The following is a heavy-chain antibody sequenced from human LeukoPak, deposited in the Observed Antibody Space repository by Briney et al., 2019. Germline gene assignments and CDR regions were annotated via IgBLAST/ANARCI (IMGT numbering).Heavy chain of an antibody. J-gene: IGHJ4*02. V-gene: IGHV3-21*01. CDR3: ARARSADTFDY. CDR1: GFTFSSYS. Sequence: GGSLRLSCAASGFTFSSYSMNWVRQAPGKGLEWVSSISSSSSYIYYADSVKGRFTISRDNAKNSLYLLMNSLRAEDTAVYYCARARSADTFDYWGQGTLVTVSS. CDR2: ISSSSSYI.